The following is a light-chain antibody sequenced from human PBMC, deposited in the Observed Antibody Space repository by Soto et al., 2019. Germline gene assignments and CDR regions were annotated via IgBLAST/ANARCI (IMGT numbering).Light chain of an antibody. CDR1: SSDVGAYNY. V-gene: IGLV2-14*01. CDR2: EVS. Sequence: QSVLTQPASVSGSPGQSITISCTGTSSDVGAYNYVSWYQQHPGKAPKLMIFEVSNRPSGVSNRFSGSKSGNTASLTISGLRAEDEADYYCISYAGSSTFYVFGTGTKVTVL. CDR3: ISYAGSSTFYV. J-gene: IGLJ1*01.